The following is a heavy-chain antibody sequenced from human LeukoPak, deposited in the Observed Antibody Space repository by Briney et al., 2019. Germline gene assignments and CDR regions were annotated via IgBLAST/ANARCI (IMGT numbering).Heavy chain of an antibody. V-gene: IGHV3-7*01. Sequence: GSLRLSCAASGFTFSSYWMSWVRQAPGKGLEWVANIKQDGSEKYYVDSVKGRFTISRDNSKNTLYLQMNSLRAEDTAVYYCAKDQKRGYSYGYLFYYYYMDVWGKGTTVTISS. D-gene: IGHD5-18*01. CDR2: IKQDGSEK. J-gene: IGHJ6*03. CDR1: GFTFSSYW. CDR3: AKDQKRGYSYGYLFYYYYMDV.